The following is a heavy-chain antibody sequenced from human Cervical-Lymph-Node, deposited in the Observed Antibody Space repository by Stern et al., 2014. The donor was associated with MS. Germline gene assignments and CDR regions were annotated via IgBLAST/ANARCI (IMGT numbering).Heavy chain of an antibody. CDR2: ISPLFGTT. D-gene: IGHD6-13*01. V-gene: IGHV1-69*01. CDR1: GGAFSTFD. CDR3: ARHQGGIAAN. Sequence: VQLGESGAEVKRPGSSMKGSCKASGGAFSTFDIIWVRQAPGQGLELLGGISPLFGTTNYVHKFQGRVTMTADASTSTAYMELSSLRSEDTAVYYCARHQGGIAANWGQGTLVTVSS. J-gene: IGHJ4*02.